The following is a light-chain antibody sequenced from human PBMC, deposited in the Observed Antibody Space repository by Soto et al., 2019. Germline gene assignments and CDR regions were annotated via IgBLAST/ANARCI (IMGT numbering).Light chain of an antibody. CDR2: KAS. J-gene: IGKJ1*01. CDR1: QSISSW. CDR3: QHYNSNPGA. Sequence: DIHSTKAPAKLTVSLRDRFTLPCPASQSISSWLAWYQQKPGKAHKLLIYKASSLESGVPSRFSGSGSGTEFTLTISSLQPEDFAPYYCQHYNSNPGAFGQGTKADIK. V-gene: IGKV1-5*03.